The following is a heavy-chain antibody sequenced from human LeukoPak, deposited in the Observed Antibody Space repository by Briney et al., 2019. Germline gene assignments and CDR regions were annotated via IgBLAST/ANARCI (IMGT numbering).Heavy chain of an antibody. CDR2: ISAYNGNT. D-gene: IGHD6-19*01. CDR1: GYTFTSYG. J-gene: IGHJ6*02. Sequence: ASVTVSCKASGYTFTSYGISWVRQAPGQGLEWMGWISAYNGNTNYAQKLQGRVTMTTDTSTSTAYMELRSLRSDDTAVYYCARELGIAVASYYYYYGMDVWGQGTTVTVSS. V-gene: IGHV1-18*01. CDR3: ARELGIAVASYYYYYGMDV.